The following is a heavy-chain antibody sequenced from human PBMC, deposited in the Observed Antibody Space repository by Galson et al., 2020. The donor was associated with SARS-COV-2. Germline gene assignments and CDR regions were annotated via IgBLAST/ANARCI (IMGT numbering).Heavy chain of an antibody. D-gene: IGHD1-26*01. CDR1: GFTFSSYG. CDR2: IWYDGSNK. Sequence: PGGSLRLSCAASGFTFSSYGMHWVRQAPGKGLEWVAVIWYDGSNKYYADSVKGRFTISRDNSKNTLYLQMNSLRAEDTAVYYCARRELWYGMDVWGQGTTVTVSS. CDR3: ARRELWYGMDV. J-gene: IGHJ6*02. V-gene: IGHV3-33*01.